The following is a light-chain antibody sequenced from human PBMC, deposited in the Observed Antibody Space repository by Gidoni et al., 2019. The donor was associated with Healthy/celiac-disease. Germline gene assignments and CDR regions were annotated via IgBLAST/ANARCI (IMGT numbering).Light chain of an antibody. Sequence: DIQMTQSPSTLSASVGDRVTITCRASQSISSWLAWYQQKPGKAPKLLIYDASSLESGVPSRFSGSGSGTEFTLTISSLQPDDFATYYCLGTPYTFGQGTKLEIK. CDR2: DAS. V-gene: IGKV1-5*01. J-gene: IGKJ2*01. CDR1: QSISSW. CDR3: LGTPYT.